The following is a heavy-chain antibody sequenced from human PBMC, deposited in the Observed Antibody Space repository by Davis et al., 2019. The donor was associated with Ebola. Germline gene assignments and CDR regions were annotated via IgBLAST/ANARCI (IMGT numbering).Heavy chain of an antibody. Sequence: MPGGSLRLSCAVYGGSFSGFYWSWIRQPPGKGLEWIGEINPSGITNYNPSLKSRVTISVDTSKNQFSLKLSSVTAADTAVYYCARSLVATRSIAVAGSNWFDPWGQGTLVTVSS. CDR2: INPSGIT. CDR3: ARSLVATRSIAVAGSNWFDP. CDR1: GGSFSGFY. V-gene: IGHV4-34*01. J-gene: IGHJ5*02. D-gene: IGHD6-19*01.